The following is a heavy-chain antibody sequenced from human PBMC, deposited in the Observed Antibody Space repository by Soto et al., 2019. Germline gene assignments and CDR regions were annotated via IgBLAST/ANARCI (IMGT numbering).Heavy chain of an antibody. CDR2: ISYDGSNK. CDR3: ARDGIAVAGTGGYWFDP. V-gene: IGHV3-30-3*01. D-gene: IGHD6-19*01. CDR1: GFTFSSYA. J-gene: IGHJ5*02. Sequence: QVQLVESGGGVVQPGRSLRLSCAASGFTFSSYAMHWVRQAPGKGLEWVAVISYDGSNKYYADSVKGRFTISRDNSKNTLYLQMNSLRAEDTAVYYCARDGIAVAGTGGYWFDPWGQGTLVTVSS.